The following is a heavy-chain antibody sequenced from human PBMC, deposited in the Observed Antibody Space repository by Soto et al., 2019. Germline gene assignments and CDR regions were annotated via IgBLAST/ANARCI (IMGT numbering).Heavy chain of an antibody. J-gene: IGHJ4*02. D-gene: IGHD2-21*02. V-gene: IGHV1-3*01. Sequence: ASVKVSCKASGYTFTSYYMHWARQAPGQRLEWMGWINAGNGNTKYSQKFQGRVTITRDTSASTAYMELSSLRSEDTAVYYCARSIVVVTALDYWGQGTLVTVSS. CDR3: ARSIVVVTALDY. CDR2: INAGNGNT. CDR1: GYTFTSYY.